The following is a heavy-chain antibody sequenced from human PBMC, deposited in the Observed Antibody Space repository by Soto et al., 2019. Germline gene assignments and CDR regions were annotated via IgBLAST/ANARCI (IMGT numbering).Heavy chain of an antibody. V-gene: IGHV4-31*03. CDR2: IYYSGST. CDR1: VGSISSGGYY. J-gene: IGHJ4*02. D-gene: IGHD3-22*01. Sequence: SETLSLTCTVSVGSISSGGYYSCWIRQHPGKGLEWIGYIYYSGSTYYNPSLKSRVTISVDTSKNQFSLKLSSVTAADTAVYYCAGQAGGGYYDSSGYPLNWGQGTLVTVSS. CDR3: AGQAGGGYYDSSGYPLN.